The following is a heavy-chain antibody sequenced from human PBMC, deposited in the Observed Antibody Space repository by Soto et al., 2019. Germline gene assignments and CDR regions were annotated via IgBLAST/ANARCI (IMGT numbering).Heavy chain of an antibody. Sequence: LRLSCAASGFTFSNYGMSWVRQAPGKGLEWVSSISGGNTFYAGSVKGRFTISRDNSKNTLYLQMNSLTAEDTAVYYCAKAPSSDCNSGACSLRSWGQGTLVTVSS. D-gene: IGHD2-21*01. V-gene: IGHV3-23*01. CDR2: ISGGNT. J-gene: IGHJ5*02. CDR3: AKAPSSDCNSGACSLRS. CDR1: GFTFSNYG.